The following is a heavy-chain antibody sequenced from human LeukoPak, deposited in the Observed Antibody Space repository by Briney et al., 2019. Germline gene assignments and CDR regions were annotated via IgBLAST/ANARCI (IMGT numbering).Heavy chain of an antibody. J-gene: IGHJ4*02. D-gene: IGHD6-13*01. CDR3: TTDRYSSRFDY. CDR2: IKSKTDGGTT. V-gene: IGHV3-15*01. Sequence: GGSLGLSCAASGFTFSSYWMSWVPQAPGRGRGWFGRIKSKTDGGTTDYAAPVKGRFTISRDDSKNTLYLQMNSLKTEDTAVYYCTTDRYSSRFDYWGQGTLVTVSS. CDR1: GFTFSSYW.